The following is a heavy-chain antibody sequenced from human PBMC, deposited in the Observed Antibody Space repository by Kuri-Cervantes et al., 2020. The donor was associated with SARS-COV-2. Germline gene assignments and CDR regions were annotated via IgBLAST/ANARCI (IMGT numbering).Heavy chain of an antibody. CDR1: GGSFSGYY. J-gene: IGHJ4*02. D-gene: IGHD6-13*01. V-gene: IGHV4-34*01. CDR2: INHSGST. Sequence: GSLRLSCAVYGGSFSGYYWSWIRQPPGKGLEWIGEINHSGSTNYNPSLKSRVTISVDTSKNQFSLKLSSVTAADTAVYYCARAPQYSSRFVYWGQGTLVTVSS. CDR3: ARAPQYSSRFVY.